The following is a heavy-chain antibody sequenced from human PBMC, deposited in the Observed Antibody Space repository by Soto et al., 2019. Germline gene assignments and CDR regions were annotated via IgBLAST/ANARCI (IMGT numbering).Heavy chain of an antibody. Sequence: SETLSLTCTVSGGSISSGGYYWSWIRQHPGKGLEWIGYIYYSGSTYYNPSLKSRVTISVDTSKNQFSLKLSSVTAADTAVYYCAGAAGRAYFGELFINNWFDPWGQGTLVTVSS. V-gene: IGHV4-31*03. D-gene: IGHD3-10*01. CDR2: IYYSGST. J-gene: IGHJ5*02. CDR3: AGAAGRAYFGELFINNWFDP. CDR1: GGSISSGGYY.